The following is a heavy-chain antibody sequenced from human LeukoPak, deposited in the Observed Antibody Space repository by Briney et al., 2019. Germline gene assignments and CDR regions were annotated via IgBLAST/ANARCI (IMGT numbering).Heavy chain of an antibody. Sequence: GGSLRLSCAASGFTSSSYAMSWVRQAPGEGLEWVSAISGSGGSTYYADCVKGRFTISRDNSKNTLYLQMNSLRAEGTAVYYCAKSGLTRFDYWGQGTLGTVSS. CDR2: ISGSGGST. CDR1: GFTSSSYA. D-gene: IGHD1-14*01. J-gene: IGHJ4*02. V-gene: IGHV3-23*01. CDR3: AKSGLTRFDY.